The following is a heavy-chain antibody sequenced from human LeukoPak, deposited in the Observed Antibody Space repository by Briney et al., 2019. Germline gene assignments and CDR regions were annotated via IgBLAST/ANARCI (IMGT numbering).Heavy chain of an antibody. D-gene: IGHD4-23*01. CDR1: GFSVTSNH. Sequence: PGGSLRLPCAASGFSVTSNHMTWVRQAPGKGLEWVSIIFSANNTYYADSVKGRFSISRDNSKNTLYLQMNSLRAEDTAVYYCARDRDYGGASFDYWGQGTLVTVSS. CDR3: ARDRDYGGASFDY. J-gene: IGHJ4*02. V-gene: IGHV3-66*01. CDR2: IFSANNT.